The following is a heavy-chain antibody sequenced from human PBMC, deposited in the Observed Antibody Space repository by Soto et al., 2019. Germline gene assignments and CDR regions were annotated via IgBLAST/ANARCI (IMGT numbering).Heavy chain of an antibody. CDR3: AGEVNDFWSGYWSPMAWFDP. Sequence: ASVKVSCKASGYTFTTYAMHWVRQAPGQRLEWMGWIDAGNGNTKYSQKFQGRVTITRDTSASTVYMELSSLRSEDTAVYYCAGEVNDFWSGYWSPMAWFDPWGQGTLVTVSS. D-gene: IGHD3-3*01. V-gene: IGHV1-3*01. CDR2: IDAGNGNT. J-gene: IGHJ5*02. CDR1: GYTFTTYA.